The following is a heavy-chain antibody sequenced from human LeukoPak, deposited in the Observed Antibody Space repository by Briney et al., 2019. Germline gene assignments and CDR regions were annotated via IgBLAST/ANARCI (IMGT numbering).Heavy chain of an antibody. CDR2: IKQDGSEK. Sequence: GGSLRLSCAASGFTFSSYWMSWVRQAPGKGLEWVTNIKQDGSEKYYVDSVKGRFTISRDNAKNSLYLQMNSLRAEDTAVYYCARGDDFWSGPGYYMDVWGKGTTDTVSS. V-gene: IGHV3-7*01. J-gene: IGHJ6*03. D-gene: IGHD3-3*01. CDR1: GFTFSSYW. CDR3: ARGDDFWSGPGYYMDV.